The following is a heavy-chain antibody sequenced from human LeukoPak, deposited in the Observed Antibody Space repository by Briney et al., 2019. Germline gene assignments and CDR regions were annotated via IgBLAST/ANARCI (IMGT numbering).Heavy chain of an antibody. J-gene: IGHJ4*02. CDR3: ARIGQLAPFDY. Sequence: RASVKVSCRVSGYTLTELSMHWVRQAPGKGLEWMGGFDPEDGETIYAQKFQGRVTMTEDTSTDTAYMEMSRLRSEDTAVYYCARIGQLAPFDYWGQGTLVTVSS. V-gene: IGHV1-24*01. CDR1: GYTLTELS. CDR2: FDPEDGET. D-gene: IGHD6-6*01.